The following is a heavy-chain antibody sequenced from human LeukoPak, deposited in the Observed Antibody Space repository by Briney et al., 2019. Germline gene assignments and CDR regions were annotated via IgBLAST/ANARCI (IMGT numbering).Heavy chain of an antibody. CDR1: GFSLSTSGVG. J-gene: IGHJ3*02. CDR3: AHRRIYYYDSSDDAFDI. Sequence: SGPTLVKPTQTLTLTCTFSGFSLSTSGVGVGWIRQPPGKALEWLALIYWNDDKRYSPSLKSRLTITKDTSKNQVVLTMTNMDPVDTATYYCAHRRIYYYDSSDDAFDIWGQGTMVTVSS. D-gene: IGHD3-22*01. V-gene: IGHV2-5*01. CDR2: IYWNDDK.